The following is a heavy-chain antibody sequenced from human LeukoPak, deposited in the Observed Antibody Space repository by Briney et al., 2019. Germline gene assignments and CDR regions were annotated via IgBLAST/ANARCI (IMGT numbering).Heavy chain of an antibody. CDR2: IYYSGST. CDR1: GGSISSSSYY. Sequence: PSETLSLTCTVSGGSISSSSYYWGWIRQPPGKGLELIANIYYSGSTYYNPSLKSRVTISVDTSKNQFSLRLSSVTAADTAVYYRARQTPYLYFDYWGQGTLVTVSS. V-gene: IGHV4-39*01. D-gene: IGHD2-15*01. J-gene: IGHJ4*02. CDR3: ARQTPYLYFDY.